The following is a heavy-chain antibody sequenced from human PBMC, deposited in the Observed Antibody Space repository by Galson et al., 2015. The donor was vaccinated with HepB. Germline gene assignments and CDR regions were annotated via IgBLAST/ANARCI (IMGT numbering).Heavy chain of an antibody. V-gene: IGHV3-64D*06. D-gene: IGHD4-23*01. CDR3: VKDQGGVTDDY. CDR2: ISSNGGST. Sequence: SLRLSCAASGFTFSSYAMHWVRQAPGKGLEYVSAISSNGGSTYYADSVKGRFTISRDNSKNTLYLQMSSLRAEDTAVYYCVKDQGGVTDDYWGQGTLVTVSS. CDR1: GFTFSSYA. J-gene: IGHJ4*02.